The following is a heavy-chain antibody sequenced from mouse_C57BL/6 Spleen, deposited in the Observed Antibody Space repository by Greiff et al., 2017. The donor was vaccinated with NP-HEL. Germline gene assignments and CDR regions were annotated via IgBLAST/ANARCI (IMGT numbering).Heavy chain of an antibody. Sequence: EVQLVESGGGLVKPGGSLKLSCAASGFTFSDYGMHWVRQAPEKGLEWVAYISSGSSTIYYADTVKGRCTISRDYAKNTLFLQMTSLRSEDTTMYYCARRAYGYSAMDYWGQGTSVTVSS. CDR2: ISSGSSTI. D-gene: IGHD3-1*01. CDR1: GFTFSDYG. CDR3: ARRAYGYSAMDY. V-gene: IGHV5-17*01. J-gene: IGHJ4*01.